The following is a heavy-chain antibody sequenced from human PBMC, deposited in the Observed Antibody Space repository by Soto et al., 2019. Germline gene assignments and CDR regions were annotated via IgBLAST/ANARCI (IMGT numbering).Heavy chain of an antibody. CDR3: ARESGVYCSGGSCPIDY. CDR1: GGTFSSYT. Sequence: QVQLVQSGAEVKKPGSSVKVSCKASGGTFSSYTISWVRQAPGQGLEWMGRIIPILGIANYAQKFQGRVTITADKSTSTAYMELSSLRSEDMAVYYCARESGVYCSGGSCPIDYWGQGTLVTVSS. CDR2: IIPILGIA. D-gene: IGHD2-15*01. J-gene: IGHJ4*02. V-gene: IGHV1-69*08.